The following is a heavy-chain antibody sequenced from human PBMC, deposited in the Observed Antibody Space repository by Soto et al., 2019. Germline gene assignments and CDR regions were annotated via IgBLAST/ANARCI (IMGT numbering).Heavy chain of an antibody. CDR1: GFTFSSYW. CDR2: INSDGSST. Sequence: LRLSCAASGFTFSSYWMHWVRQAPGEGLVWVSRINSDGSSTSYADSVKGRFTISRDNAKNTLYLQMNSLRAEDTAVYYCARARVIRDYYFDYWGQGTLVTVSS. V-gene: IGHV3-74*01. CDR3: ARARVIRDYYFDY. J-gene: IGHJ4*02. D-gene: IGHD3-22*01.